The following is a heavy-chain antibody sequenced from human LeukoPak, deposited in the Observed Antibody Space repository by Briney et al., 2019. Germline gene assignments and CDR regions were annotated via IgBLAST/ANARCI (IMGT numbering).Heavy chain of an antibody. CDR1: GGSFSGYY. Sequence: SETLSLTCAVYGGSFSGYYWSWIRQPPGKGLEWIGEINHSGSTNYNPSLKSRVTISVDTSKNQFSLKLSSVTAADTAVYYCARDPVADSIDYWGQGTLVTVSS. V-gene: IGHV4-34*01. CDR2: INHSGST. CDR3: ARDPVADSIDY. D-gene: IGHD6-19*01. J-gene: IGHJ4*02.